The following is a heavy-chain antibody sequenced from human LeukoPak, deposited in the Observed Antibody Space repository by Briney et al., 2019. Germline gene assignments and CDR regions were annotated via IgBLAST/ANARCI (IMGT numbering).Heavy chain of an antibody. CDR1: GFTFSSYA. CDR2: ISYDGSNK. J-gene: IGHJ6*02. V-gene: IGHV3-30*18. CDR3: AKEVGHNYYYYGMDV. Sequence: GGSLRLSCAASGFTFSSYAMSWVRQAPGKGLEWVAVISYDGSNKKFADSVKGRFTASRDNSKNILYLQMNGLRAEDTAVYYCAKEVGHNYYYYGMDVWGQGTTVTVSS. D-gene: IGHD1-26*01.